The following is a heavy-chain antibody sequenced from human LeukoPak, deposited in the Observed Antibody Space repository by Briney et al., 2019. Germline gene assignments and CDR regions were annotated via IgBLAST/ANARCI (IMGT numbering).Heavy chain of an antibody. CDR3: VRESDVWSGPGIGRPLDV. CDR2: IKQDGSEK. D-gene: IGHD3-3*01. V-gene: IGHV3-7*01. CDR1: GFTFSSYW. J-gene: IGHJ6*04. Sequence: GGSLRLSCAASGFTFSSYWMSWVRQAPGKGLEWVANIKQDGSEKYYVDSVEGRFTISRDNAKNSLYLQMNSLRAEDTAVYHCVRESDVWSGPGIGRPLDVWGKGTTVTVSS.